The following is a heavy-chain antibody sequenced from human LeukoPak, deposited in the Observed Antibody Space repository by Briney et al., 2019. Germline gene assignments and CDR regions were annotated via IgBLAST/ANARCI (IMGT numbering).Heavy chain of an antibody. J-gene: IGHJ4*02. D-gene: IGHD3-9*01. Sequence: ASVKVSCKASGGTFSSYAISWVRQAPGQGLEWMGGIIPIFGTANYAQKFQGRVTITADESTSTAYMELSSLRSEDTAVYYCARDRNAYYDILTGYYRPQPFDYWGQGTLVTVSS. CDR2: IIPIFGTA. CDR3: ARDRNAYYDILTGYYRPQPFDY. V-gene: IGHV1-69*13. CDR1: GGTFSSYA.